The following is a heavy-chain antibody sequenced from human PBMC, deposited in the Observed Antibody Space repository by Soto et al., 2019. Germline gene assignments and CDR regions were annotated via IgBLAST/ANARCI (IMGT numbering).Heavy chain of an antibody. J-gene: IGHJ4*02. Sequence: VQLVESGGGLVQRGGSLRLSCVASGFTFYNSWMSWVRQTPGKGLEWVANMNPDGRELDYVGSVKGRFTISRDNAKKSLYLQMDSLSVGDTAVYYCVRDRGFSSFDYWGQGTPVTVS. CDR3: VRDRGFSSFDY. CDR1: GFTFYNSW. V-gene: IGHV3-7*03. CDR2: MNPDGREL.